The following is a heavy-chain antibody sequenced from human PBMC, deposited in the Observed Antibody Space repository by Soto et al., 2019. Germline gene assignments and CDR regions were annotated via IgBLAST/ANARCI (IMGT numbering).Heavy chain of an antibody. D-gene: IGHD6-13*01. CDR2: IDWDDDK. J-gene: IGHJ6*02. CDR3: ARLAAADYYYGMDV. V-gene: IGHV2-70*01. CDR1: GFSLSTSGMC. Sequence: SSPTLVNPTHTLTLTCTFSGFSLSTSGMCVSWIRQPPGKALEWLALIDWDDDKYYSTSLKTRLTISKDTSKNQVVLTMTNMDPVDTATYYCARLAAADYYYGMDVWGQGTTVTVSS.